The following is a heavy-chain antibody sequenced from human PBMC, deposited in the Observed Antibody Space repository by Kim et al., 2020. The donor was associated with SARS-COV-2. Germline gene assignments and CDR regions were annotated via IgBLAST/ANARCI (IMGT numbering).Heavy chain of an antibody. J-gene: IGHJ4*02. Sequence: GGSLRLSCAASGFTFSSYAMSWVRQAPGKGLEWVSVIYSGGSSTYYADSVKGRFTISRDNSKNTLYLQMNSLRAEDTAVYYCAKDQGYYFDYWGQGTLVTVSS. V-gene: IGHV3-23*03. CDR2: IYSGGSST. CDR3: AKDQGYYFDY. CDR1: GFTFSSYA.